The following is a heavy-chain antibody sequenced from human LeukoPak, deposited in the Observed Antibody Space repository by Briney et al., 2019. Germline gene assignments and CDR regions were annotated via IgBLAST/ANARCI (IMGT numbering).Heavy chain of an antibody. J-gene: IGHJ4*02. CDR1: GYTFTSYY. Sequence: ASVKVSCKASGYTFTSYYMHWVRQAPGQGLGWVGIINPSGGSTNYAQKFQGRVTMTRDTSTSTVYMDLSSLRSEDTAVYYCARYSSTFYFDSWGQGTLVTVSS. D-gene: IGHD3-16*01. CDR3: ARYSSTFYFDS. CDR2: INPSGGST. V-gene: IGHV1-46*01.